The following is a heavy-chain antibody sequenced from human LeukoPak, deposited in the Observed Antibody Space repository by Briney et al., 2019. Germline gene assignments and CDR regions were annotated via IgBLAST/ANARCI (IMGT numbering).Heavy chain of an antibody. J-gene: IGHJ4*02. CDR3: ARGGSLGY. Sequence: GGSLSLSCAASGFTFSSYEMNWVRQAPGKGLEWVSKISSSGSAIYYADSVKSRFTISRDNAKSTLYLQMNSLRAEDTAVYYCARGGSLGYWGQGTLVTVSS. D-gene: IGHD6-19*01. CDR2: ISSSGSAI. V-gene: IGHV3-48*03. CDR1: GFTFSSYE.